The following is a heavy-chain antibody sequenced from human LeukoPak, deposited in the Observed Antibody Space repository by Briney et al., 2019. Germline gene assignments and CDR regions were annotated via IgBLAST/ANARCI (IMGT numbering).Heavy chain of an antibody. V-gene: IGHV3-53*01. CDR3: ARDQGGKDFDY. D-gene: IGHD4-23*01. CDR2: IYSDNT. CDR1: GFTVSSNS. Sequence: GGSLRLSCTVPGFTVSSNSMSWVRQAPGKGLEWVSFIYSDNTHYSDSVKGRFTISRDNSKNTLYLQMNSLRAEDTAVYYCARDQGGKDFDYWGQGTLVTVSS. J-gene: IGHJ4*02.